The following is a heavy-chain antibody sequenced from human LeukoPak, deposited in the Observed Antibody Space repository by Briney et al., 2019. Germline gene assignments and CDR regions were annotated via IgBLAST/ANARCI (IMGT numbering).Heavy chain of an antibody. CDR2: ISGSGGRT. CDR1: GFTFSSYA. D-gene: IGHD5-12*01. V-gene: IGHV3-23*01. J-gene: IGHJ5*02. Sequence: GGSLRLSCAASGFTFSSYAMSWVRQAPGKGLEWVSGISGSGGRTHYADSVKGRFTISRDNSKNTLYLQMNSLRAEDTAVYYCAKGPGGLLDPWGQGTLVTVSS. CDR3: AKGPGGLLDP.